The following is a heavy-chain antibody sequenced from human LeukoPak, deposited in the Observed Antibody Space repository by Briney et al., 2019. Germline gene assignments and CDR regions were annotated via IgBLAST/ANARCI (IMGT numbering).Heavy chain of an antibody. CDR2: ISSSGSTI. Sequence: PGRSLRLSCAASGFTFSSYAMSWVRHAPGKGLEGVSYISSSGSTIYYAASVKGRFTISRDNAKNSLYLQMNSLRAQDPAVYYCAREEWGSAMIDYWGQGTLVTVSS. CDR1: GFTFSSYA. J-gene: IGHJ4*02. D-gene: IGHD3-10*01. CDR3: AREEWGSAMIDY. V-gene: IGHV3-48*04.